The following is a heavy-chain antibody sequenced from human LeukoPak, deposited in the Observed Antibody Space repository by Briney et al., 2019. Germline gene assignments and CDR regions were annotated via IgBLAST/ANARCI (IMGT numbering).Heavy chain of an antibody. V-gene: IGHV3-23*01. Sequence: PGGSLRLSGAASGFTFSNYAMIWVRQAPGKGLHWVSSITGSGDNTYYADSVKGRFTISRDNSKNTLYLQMNSLRAEDTALYYCAKSGGDTSVTPYYWGQGTLVTVSS. CDR3: AKSGGDTSVTPYY. CDR1: GFTFSNYA. J-gene: IGHJ4*02. CDR2: ITGSGDNT. D-gene: IGHD4-4*01.